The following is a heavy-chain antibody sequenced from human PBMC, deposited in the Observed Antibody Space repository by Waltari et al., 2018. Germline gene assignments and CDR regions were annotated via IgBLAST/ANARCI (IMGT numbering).Heavy chain of an antibody. V-gene: IGHV1-2*04. J-gene: IGHJ6*02. CDR3: ARASGSTPWRYGLDV. D-gene: IGHD1-7*01. CDR1: GSTFIDHS. CDR2: INPRTGDA. Sequence: QVRLAQSGDEVKKPGASIKVSCQPSGSTFIDHSIPWVRQARGRGLEWMGWINPRTGDAYYAQNFQDWFTMTRDTSISTAYMEVSRLTSDDTGVYYCARASGSTPWRYGLDVWGQGTTVTAS.